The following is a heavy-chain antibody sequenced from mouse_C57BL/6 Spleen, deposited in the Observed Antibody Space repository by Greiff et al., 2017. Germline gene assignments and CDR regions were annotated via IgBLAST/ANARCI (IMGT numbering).Heavy chain of an antibody. CDR1: GYTFTDYE. Sequence: VKLQESGAELVRPGASVTLSCKASGYTFTDYEMHWVKQTPVHGLEWIGAIDPETGGTAYNQKFKGKAILTADKSSSTAYMELRSLTSEDSAVYYCTRGEYYGSSSIWYFDVWGTGTTVTVPS. J-gene: IGHJ1*03. CDR3: TRGEYYGSSSIWYFDV. D-gene: IGHD1-1*01. CDR2: IDPETGGT. V-gene: IGHV1-15*01.